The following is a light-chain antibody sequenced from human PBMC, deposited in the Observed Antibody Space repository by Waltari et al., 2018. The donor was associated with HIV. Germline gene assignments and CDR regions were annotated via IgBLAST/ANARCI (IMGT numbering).Light chain of an antibody. CDR1: RRAVGTYDY. CDR2: DVT. J-gene: IGLJ1*01. CDR3: CSFAGSNFV. Sequence: QSALTQPASVSGSPGQALTISCTGRRRAVGTYDYTSWYQQHPGTAPKLIISDVTERPSGISNRFSGSKSGTTASLTISGLQAEDEAEYFCCSFAGSNFVFGSGTKVTVL. V-gene: IGLV2-23*02.